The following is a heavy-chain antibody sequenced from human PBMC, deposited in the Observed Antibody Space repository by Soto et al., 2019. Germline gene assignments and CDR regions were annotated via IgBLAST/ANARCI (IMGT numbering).Heavy chain of an antibody. D-gene: IGHD5-18*01. CDR3: ARGGVDTRTFDY. CDR1: GYTFTIYW. Sequence: GESLKISCQASGYTFTIYWIAWVRQMPGQGLELMGIIYPNDSDNRYSPSFQGQATVSADKSITTAYLQWRGLRASDTATYYCARGGVDTRTFDYWGQGTLVTVSS. J-gene: IGHJ4*02. CDR2: IYPNDSDN. V-gene: IGHV5-51*01.